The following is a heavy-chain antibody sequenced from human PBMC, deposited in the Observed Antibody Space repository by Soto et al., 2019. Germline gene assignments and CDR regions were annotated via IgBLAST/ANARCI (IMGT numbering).Heavy chain of an antibody. J-gene: IGHJ6*02. V-gene: IGHV4-34*01. D-gene: IGHD3-10*01. CDR2: INHSGST. Sequence: SETLSLTCAVYGGSFSGYYWSWIRQPPGKGLEWIGEINHSGSTNYNPSLKSRVTISVDTSKNQFSLKLSSVTAADTAVYYCARAQYGSGYGMDVWGQGTTVTVSS. CDR1: GGSFSGYY. CDR3: ARAQYGSGYGMDV.